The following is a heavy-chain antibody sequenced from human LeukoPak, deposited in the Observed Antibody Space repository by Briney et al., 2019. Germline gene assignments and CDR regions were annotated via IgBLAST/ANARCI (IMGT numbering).Heavy chain of an antibody. V-gene: IGHV3-48*03. CDR3: ARDTLEYSNSPDALDI. CDR1: GFTFGAYE. J-gene: IGHJ3*02. Sequence: GGSLRLSCAASGFTFGAYEMSWVRQAPGKGLEWVSYIGSSGSTVYYADSVKGRFTISRDNAKNSLYMQMESLRDEDTAIYYCARDTLEYSNSPDALDIWGQGTMVTVSS. D-gene: IGHD4-23*01. CDR2: IGSSGSTV.